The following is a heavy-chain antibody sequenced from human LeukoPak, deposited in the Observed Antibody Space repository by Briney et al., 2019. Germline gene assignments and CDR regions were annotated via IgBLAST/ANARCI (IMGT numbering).Heavy chain of an antibody. Sequence: GGSLRLSCAASGFTFSSYWMNWVRQAPGKGLEWVANIKQDGSEKFYVDSVKGRFTISRDNAKNSLYLQMNSLRAEDTAVYYCSRAVSSGYYNLYFDYWGQGTLVTVSS. V-gene: IGHV3-7*04. J-gene: IGHJ4*02. CDR3: SRAVSSGYYNLYFDY. CDR2: IKQDGSEK. CDR1: GFTFSSYW. D-gene: IGHD3-3*01.